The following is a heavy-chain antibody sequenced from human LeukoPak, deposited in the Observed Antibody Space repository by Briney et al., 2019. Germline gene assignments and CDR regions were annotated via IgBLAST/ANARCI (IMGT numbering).Heavy chain of an antibody. V-gene: IGHV3-7*01. CDR2: IKQDGSEK. CDR3: ATLNSSGYYY. J-gene: IGHJ4*02. Sequence: GGSLRLSCAASGFTFSDYWMSWVRQAPGKGLEWVANIKQDGSEKYYVDSVKGRFTISRDNAKNSLYLQMNSLRAEDTAVYYCATLNSSGYYYWGQGTLVTVSS. CDR1: GFTFSDYW. D-gene: IGHD3-22*01.